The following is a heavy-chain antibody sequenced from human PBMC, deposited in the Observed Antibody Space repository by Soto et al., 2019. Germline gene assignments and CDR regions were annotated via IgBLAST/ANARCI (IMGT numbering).Heavy chain of an antibody. D-gene: IGHD3-10*01. CDR3: VRDLDGSGSYYTDY. J-gene: IGHJ4*02. CDR2: ISPYTGNT. CDR1: GYIFLSYG. V-gene: IGHV1-18*04. Sequence: QIQLVQSGAEVKKPGASVKVSCKASGYIFLSYGLTWVRQAPGQGLEWMGWISPYTGNTKYAEKFQGRVTMTTDTSTYTAYMELRSLRSDDTAVYYCVRDLDGSGSYYTDYWGRGTLVTVSS.